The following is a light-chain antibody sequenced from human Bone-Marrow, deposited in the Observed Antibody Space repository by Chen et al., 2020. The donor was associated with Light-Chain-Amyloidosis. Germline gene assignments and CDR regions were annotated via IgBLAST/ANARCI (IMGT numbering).Light chain of an antibody. Sequence: QSALTQPASVSGSPGQSITISCTGTSSDVGGDNHVSWYQQHPDKAPKLMIYEVTNRPSWVPDRFSGCKSDNTASLTISGLQTEDEADDFCSSYTMTNTLVFGSGTRVTV. J-gene: IGLJ1*01. CDR1: SSDVGGDNH. V-gene: IGLV2-14*01. CDR2: EVT. CDR3: SSYTMTNTLV.